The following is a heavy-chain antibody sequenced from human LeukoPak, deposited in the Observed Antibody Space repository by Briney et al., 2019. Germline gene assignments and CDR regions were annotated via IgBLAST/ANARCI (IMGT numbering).Heavy chain of an antibody. CDR2: INTNTGNP. CDR1: GYTFTNYG. CDR3: AREPLALDY. J-gene: IGHJ4*02. Sequence: ASVKVSCKASGYTFTNYGINWVRQAPGQGLEWMGWINTNTGNPTYAQGFTGRFVFSLDTSVSTAYLQISSLKAEDTAVCYCAREPLALDYWGQGTLVTVSS. V-gene: IGHV7-4-1*02.